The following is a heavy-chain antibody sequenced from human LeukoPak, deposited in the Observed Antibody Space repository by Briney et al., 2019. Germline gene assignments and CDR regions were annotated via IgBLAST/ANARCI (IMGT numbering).Heavy chain of an antibody. CDR1: GGTFSSYA. D-gene: IGHD4-17*01. CDR3: ARVLRGYGDYLNWFDP. Sequence: SVKVSCKASGGTFSSYAISWVRQAPGQGLEWMGGIIPILGTANYAQKFQGRVTITADESTSTAYMELSSLRSEDTAVYYCARVLRGYGDYLNWFDPWGQGTLVTVSS. V-gene: IGHV1-69*13. J-gene: IGHJ5*02. CDR2: IIPILGTA.